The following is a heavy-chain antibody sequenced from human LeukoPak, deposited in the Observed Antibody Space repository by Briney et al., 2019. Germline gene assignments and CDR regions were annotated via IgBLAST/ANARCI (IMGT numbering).Heavy chain of an antibody. Sequence: SETLSLTCTVSGGSISSGDYYWSWLRQPPGKGLEWIGYIYYSGSTYYNPSLKSRVTISVDTSKNQFSLKLSSVTAADTAVYYCARDITGDYVWANGWFDPWGQGTLVTVSS. J-gene: IGHJ5*02. CDR1: GGSISSGDYY. CDR2: IYYSGST. V-gene: IGHV4-30-4*01. D-gene: IGHD4-17*01. CDR3: ARDITGDYVWANGWFDP.